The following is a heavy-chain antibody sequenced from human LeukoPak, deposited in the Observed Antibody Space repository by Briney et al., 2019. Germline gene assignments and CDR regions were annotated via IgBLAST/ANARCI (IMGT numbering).Heavy chain of an antibody. D-gene: IGHD4-17*01. Sequence: GESLRPSSAPSGFTATSNYMSCVRQPPGKVLEWVSVIYTVVSTYYPNSVKGRFTISRDNSKNTLYLRMNSLTAEDTAVYYCARTLRTNYGDSYYFDYWGQGTLVTVSS. J-gene: IGHJ4*02. CDR1: GFTATSNY. CDR3: ARTLRTNYGDSYYFDY. CDR2: IYTVVST. V-gene: IGHV3-53*01.